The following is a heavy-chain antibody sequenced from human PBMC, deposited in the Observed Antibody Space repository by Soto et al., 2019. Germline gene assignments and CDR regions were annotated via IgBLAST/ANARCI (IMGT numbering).Heavy chain of an antibody. CDR3: ASLIYGSGNYYFDY. Sequence: SETLSLTCTVSGASISSYYWSWVRQPPGKGLEWIGYSYYSGSPNYNPSLKSRVTISVDTSKNQFSLNLSPVTAADTAVYYCASLIYGSGNYYFDYWGQGTLVTVSS. J-gene: IGHJ4*02. CDR2: SYYSGSP. D-gene: IGHD3-10*01. CDR1: GASISSYY. V-gene: IGHV4-59*01.